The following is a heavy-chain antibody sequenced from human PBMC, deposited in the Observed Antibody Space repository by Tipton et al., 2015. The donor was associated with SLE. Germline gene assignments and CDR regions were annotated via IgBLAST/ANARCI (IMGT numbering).Heavy chain of an antibody. V-gene: IGHV3-30*04. Sequence: VQLVQSGGGVVQPGRSLRLSCTASGFTFRNYAMHWVRQAPGKGLEWVAAISFDGNNQFYADSVKGRFTISRDNSKNTLYLQMNSLRAEDTAVYYCARVAFVEMAPGGPWGQGTLVTVSS. CDR3: ARVAFVEMAPGGP. J-gene: IGHJ5*02. D-gene: IGHD5-24*01. CDR1: GFTFRNYA. CDR2: ISFDGNNQ.